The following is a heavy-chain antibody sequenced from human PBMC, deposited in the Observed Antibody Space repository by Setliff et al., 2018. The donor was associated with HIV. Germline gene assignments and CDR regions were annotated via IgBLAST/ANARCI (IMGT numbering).Heavy chain of an antibody. CDR1: GASSSSHY. Sequence: PSETLSLTCTVSGASSSSHYWSWIRQPPGKAPEWIGYVYNSVSTNYNPSLKSRVTMSVDKSKSQFSLKLNSVTAADTAVYYCGGNGYYSIDYWGQGTLVTVSS. V-gene: IGHV4-59*11. CDR2: VYNSVST. D-gene: IGHD3-22*01. J-gene: IGHJ4*02. CDR3: GGNGYYSIDY.